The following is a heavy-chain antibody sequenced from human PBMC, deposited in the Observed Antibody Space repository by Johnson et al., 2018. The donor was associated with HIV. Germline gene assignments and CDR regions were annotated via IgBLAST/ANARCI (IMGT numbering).Heavy chain of an antibody. CDR3: ARERVGDAFDI. CDR2: ITYDGRNK. Sequence: QVQLVESGGGVMQPGKSLRLSCEASGFTFRSYAMHWVRRAPGKGLEWVAVITYDGRNKYYADSVKGRLTVSRDNSKNTLYLQMNSLRAEDTALYYCARERVGDAFDIWGQGTMVTVSS. CDR1: GFTFRSYA. V-gene: IGHV3-30*04. J-gene: IGHJ3*02. D-gene: IGHD1-26*01.